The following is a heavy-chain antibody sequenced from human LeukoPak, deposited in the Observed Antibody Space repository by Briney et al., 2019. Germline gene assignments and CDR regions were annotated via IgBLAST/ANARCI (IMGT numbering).Heavy chain of an antibody. V-gene: IGHV3-23*01. D-gene: IGHD6-19*01. CDR2: ISGSGDTT. J-gene: IGHJ4*02. Sequence: GGSLRLSCAGSGFTFRNYALTWVRQAPGMGLEWVSGISGSGDTTYYADSVKGRFTISRDNSKNTLYLQMNSLRAEDTALYYCVKSNGWLAVSWGPGTLVTVSS. CDR1: GFTFRNYA. CDR3: VKSNGWLAVS.